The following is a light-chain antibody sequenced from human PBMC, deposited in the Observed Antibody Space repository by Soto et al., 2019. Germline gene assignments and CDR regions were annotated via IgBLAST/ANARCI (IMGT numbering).Light chain of an antibody. V-gene: IGKV3-20*01. J-gene: IGKJ1*01. CDR1: QSVSSSF. Sequence: EIVLTQSPGTLSLSPGERATLSCRASQSVSSSFLAWYQQKPGQAPRLLIYRASSRATGIPDRFSGSGSGTDFTLTISRPEPEDFAVYYCQQYGSSPQWTFGQGTKVEIK. CDR3: QQYGSSPQWT. CDR2: RAS.